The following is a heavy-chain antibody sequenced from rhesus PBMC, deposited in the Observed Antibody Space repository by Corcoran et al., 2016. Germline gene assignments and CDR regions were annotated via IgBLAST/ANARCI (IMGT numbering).Heavy chain of an antibody. Sequence: QLQLQESGPGLVKPSETLSVTCAVSGGSISSSYWSSIRQAPGKGLEWLGDIYGSGSSTNYNPSLKSRVTLSVDTSKNQLSLKLSSVTAADTAVYYCARFPFYYDSGYYTEGRGYGLDSWGQGVVVTVSS. D-gene: IGHD3-28*01. CDR1: GGSISSSY. CDR3: ARFPFYYDSGYYTEGRGYGLDS. CDR2: IYGSGSST. V-gene: IGHV4-169*01. J-gene: IGHJ6*01.